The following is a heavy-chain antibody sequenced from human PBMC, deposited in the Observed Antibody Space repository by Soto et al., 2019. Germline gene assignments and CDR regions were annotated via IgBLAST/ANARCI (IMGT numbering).Heavy chain of an antibody. D-gene: IGHD1-26*01. CDR2: TRNKVNSYTT. CDR1: GFTISDYY. V-gene: IGHV3-72*01. Sequence: EVQLVESGGGLVQPGGSLRLSCAAAGFTISDYYMDWVRQAPGMGLEWVARTRNKVNSYTTEYAASVKGRFTISRDGSENSVYLQMNSLKTEDTAVYYCARGGRTYWRYFDSWGQGTLGTGSS. CDR3: ARGGRTYWRYFDS. J-gene: IGHJ4*02.